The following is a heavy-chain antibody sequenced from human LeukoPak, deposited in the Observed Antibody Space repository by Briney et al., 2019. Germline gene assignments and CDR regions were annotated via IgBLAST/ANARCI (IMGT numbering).Heavy chain of an antibody. CDR1: GFTFSSYA. V-gene: IGHV3-23*01. Sequence: PGGSLRLSCAAYGFTFSSYAMSWVRQAPGKGLEWVSAISGSGGSTYYADSVKGRFTSSRDNSKNTLYLQMNSLGAEDPAVYYCATALRAGEAADTYFDDWGQGTLVTVSS. D-gene: IGHD6-13*01. CDR2: ISGSGGST. CDR3: ATALRAGEAADTYFDD. J-gene: IGHJ4*02.